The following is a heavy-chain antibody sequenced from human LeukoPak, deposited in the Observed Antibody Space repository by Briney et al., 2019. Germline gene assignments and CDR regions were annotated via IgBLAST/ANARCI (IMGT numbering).Heavy chain of an antibody. D-gene: IGHD5-12*01. Sequence: GSLRLSRVGSGFTITNYWMHWVRQAPGTGLVWVSRIHPDGSITTYADSVKGRFTISRDNAKNTLYLQMNSLRAEDTAVYYCAPQQAYSPYNWFDPWGQGTLVTVSS. CDR1: GFTITNYW. J-gene: IGHJ5*02. CDR3: APQQAYSPYNWFDP. CDR2: IHPDGSIT. V-gene: IGHV3-74*03.